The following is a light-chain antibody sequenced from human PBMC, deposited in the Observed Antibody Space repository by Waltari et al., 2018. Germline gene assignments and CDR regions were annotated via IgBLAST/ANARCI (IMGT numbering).Light chain of an antibody. J-gene: IGLJ3*02. CDR3: SIYMGSGIWV. CDR1: SGSLSSTSY. Sequence: QTVVTQEPSLSVSPGGTVTLTCSLSSGSLSSTSYATWYRQTPGQPPRPPVYKGNSCSFGVPDRFSGSVLGNKAALTCAGAQADDESNYFCSIYMGSGIWVFGGGTKLTVL. CDR2: KGN. V-gene: IGLV8-61*01.